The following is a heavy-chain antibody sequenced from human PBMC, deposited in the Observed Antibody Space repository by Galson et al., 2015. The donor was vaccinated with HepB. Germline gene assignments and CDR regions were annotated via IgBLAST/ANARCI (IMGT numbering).Heavy chain of an antibody. Sequence: SVKVSCKASGGTFSSYAISWVRQAPGQGLEWMGGIIPIFGTANYAQKFQGRVTITADGSTSTAYMELSSLRSEDTAVYYCARPRHGGYDSPETYYYYGMDVWGQGTTVTVSS. CDR2: IIPIFGTA. CDR3: ARPRHGGYDSPETYYYYGMDV. J-gene: IGHJ6*02. CDR1: GGTFSSYA. V-gene: IGHV1-69*13. D-gene: IGHD5-12*01.